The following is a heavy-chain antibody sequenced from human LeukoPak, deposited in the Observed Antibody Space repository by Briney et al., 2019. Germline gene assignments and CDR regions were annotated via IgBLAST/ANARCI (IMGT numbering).Heavy chain of an antibody. J-gene: IGHJ4*02. V-gene: IGHV4-59*08. D-gene: IGHD3-22*01. CDR2: IYYSGST. CDR1: GGSISSYY. Sequence: SETLSLTCTVSGGSISSYYWNWIRQPPCKGLEWIGYIYYSGSTNYNPSLKSRVTISVDTSKNQLSLKLSSVTAADTAVYYCARGISGYYYLPYFDYWGQGTLVTVSS. CDR3: ARGISGYYYLPYFDY.